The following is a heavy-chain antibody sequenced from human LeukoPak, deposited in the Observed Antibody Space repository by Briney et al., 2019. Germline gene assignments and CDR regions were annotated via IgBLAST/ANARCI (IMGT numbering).Heavy chain of an antibody. J-gene: IGHJ6*03. CDR2: IRSKAYGGTT. V-gene: IGHV3-49*03. Sequence: GGSLRLSCAASGFTFGDYAMSWFRQAPGKGLEWVGFIRSKAYGGTTEYAASVKGRFTISRDDSKSIAYLQMNSLKTEDTAVYYCTRRIQLWTNYYYYYVDVWGKGTTVTVSS. CDR1: GFTFGDYA. D-gene: IGHD5-18*01. CDR3: TRRIQLWTNYYYYYVDV.